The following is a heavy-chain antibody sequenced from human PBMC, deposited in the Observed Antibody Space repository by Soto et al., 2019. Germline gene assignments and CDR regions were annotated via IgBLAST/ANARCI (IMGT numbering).Heavy chain of an antibody. Sequence: ASVKVSCKTSGYTINIYGSSWVRQAPGQGLEWMGWISVYNGKTKYAQKLQGRVTMTTDTSTSTAYMELRSLRSDDTAVYYCARIVGADRRWFDPWGQGTLVTVSS. CDR3: ARIVGADRRWFDP. CDR2: ISVYNGKT. J-gene: IGHJ5*02. D-gene: IGHD1-26*01. CDR1: GYTINIYG. V-gene: IGHV1-18*01.